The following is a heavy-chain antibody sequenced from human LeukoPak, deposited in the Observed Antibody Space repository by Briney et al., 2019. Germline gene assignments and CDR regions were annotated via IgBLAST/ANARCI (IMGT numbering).Heavy chain of an antibody. CDR2: INHSGST. CDR3: ARGRKYSSAYYYYYMDV. D-gene: IGHD5-18*01. CDR1: GGSFRGYY. V-gene: IGHV4-34*01. J-gene: IGHJ6*03. Sequence: SETLSLTCAVYGGSFRGYYWSWIRQPPGKGLEWIGEINHSGSTNYNPSPKSRVTKSVDTSKNQFSLKLSSVTAADTAVYYCARGRKYSSAYYYYYMDVWGKGTTVTVSS.